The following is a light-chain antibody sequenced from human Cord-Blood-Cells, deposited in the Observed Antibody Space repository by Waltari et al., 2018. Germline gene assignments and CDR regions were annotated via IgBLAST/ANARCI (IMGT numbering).Light chain of an antibody. V-gene: IGLV1-40*01. Sequence: QSVLTQPPSVSGAPGQRVTISCSGSRPTIGAGYDVPSYLHPPGTAPKLLIYGNSNRPSGVPDRCSGSKSGTSASLAITGLQAEDEADYYCQSYDSSLSGSVFGTGTKVTVL. CDR1: RPTIGAGYD. J-gene: IGLJ1*01. CDR3: QSYDSSLSGSV. CDR2: GNS.